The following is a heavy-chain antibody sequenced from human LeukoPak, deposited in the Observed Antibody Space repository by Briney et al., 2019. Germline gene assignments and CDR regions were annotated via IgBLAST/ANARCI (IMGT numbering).Heavy chain of an antibody. CDR2: IKEDGSDK. D-gene: IGHD2-15*01. CDR3: ARVAGGGLDY. V-gene: IGHV3-7*05. CDR1: GFTFSRHW. J-gene: IGHJ4*02. Sequence: PGGSLRLSCAVSGFTFSRHWMSWVRQAPAKGLEWVANIKEDGSDKYYVDSVKGQFTISRDNAKNSLFLQMNSLRAEDTAVYYCARVAGGGLDYWGQGTLVTVSS.